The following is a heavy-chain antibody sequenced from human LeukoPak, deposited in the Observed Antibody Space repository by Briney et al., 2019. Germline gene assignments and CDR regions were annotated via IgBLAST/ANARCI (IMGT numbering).Heavy chain of an antibody. J-gene: IGHJ6*02. CDR2: IIPIFGTA. D-gene: IGHD3-3*01. V-gene: IGHV1-69*13. Sequence: SVKVPCKASGGTFSSYAISWVRQAPGQGLEWMGGIIPIFGTANYAQKFQGRVTITADESTSTAYMELSSLRSEDTAVYYCAREFWSGYPHYYGMDVWGQGTTVTVSS. CDR3: AREFWSGYPHYYGMDV. CDR1: GGTFSSYA.